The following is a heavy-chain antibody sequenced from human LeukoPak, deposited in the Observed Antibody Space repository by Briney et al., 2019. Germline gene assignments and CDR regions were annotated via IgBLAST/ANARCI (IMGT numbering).Heavy chain of an antibody. CDR2: IYYSGST. Sequence: PSETLSLTCIVSGGSISRYYWSWIRQPPGKGLEWIGYIYYSGSTTYNPSLKSRVTISVDTSKNQCSLRLSSVTAADTAVYYCARDVRGFGELYAFDVWGQGTMVTVSS. CDR1: GGSISRYY. J-gene: IGHJ3*01. CDR3: ARDVRGFGELYAFDV. V-gene: IGHV4-59*01. D-gene: IGHD3-10*01.